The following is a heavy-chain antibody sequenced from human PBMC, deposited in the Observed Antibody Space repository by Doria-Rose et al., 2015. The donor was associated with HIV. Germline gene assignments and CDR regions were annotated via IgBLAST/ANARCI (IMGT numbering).Heavy chain of an antibody. CDR2: ISSSSEYI. V-gene: IGHV3-21*03. Sequence: VMLVQSGGGLVKPGGSLRLSCAASGFTFSRYSMNWVRQAPGKGLEWVSSISSSSEYIYHVDSVQGRFTISRDNAKNSVYLQMNSLRTEDTAAYYCARDHYDSGGYYRDWGQGTLVTVSS. CDR3: ARDHYDSGGYYRD. CDR1: GFTFSRYS. J-gene: IGHJ4*02. D-gene: IGHD3-22*01.